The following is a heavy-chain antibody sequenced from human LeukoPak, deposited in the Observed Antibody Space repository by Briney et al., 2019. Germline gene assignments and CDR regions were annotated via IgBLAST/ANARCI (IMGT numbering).Heavy chain of an antibody. V-gene: IGHV1-3*01. D-gene: IGHD2-2*01. CDR2: INAGNGNT. CDR1: GYTFTIYA. CDR3: ARGKIGVVPAAMDPFDY. Sequence: EASVKVSCKASGYTFTIYAMHWVRQAPGQRLEWMGWINAGNGNTKYSQKFQGRVTITRDTSASTAYMELSSLRSEDTAVYYCARGKIGVVPAAMDPFDYWGQGTLVTVSS. J-gene: IGHJ4*02.